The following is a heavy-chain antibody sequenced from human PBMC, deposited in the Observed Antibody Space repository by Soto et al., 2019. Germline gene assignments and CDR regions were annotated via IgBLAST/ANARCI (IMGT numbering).Heavy chain of an antibody. CDR2: IKSRTNGGTT. CDR3: TKDIRYGYSGLGALIDH. Sequence: PGGSLRLSCAVSGITFRNAWMTWVRQAPGKGLEWVGRIKSRTNGGTTDYGAPVKGRFTLSRDDSKNTVYLQMNSLKIEDTAVYYCTKDIRYGYSGLGALIDHWGQGTLVTVSS. CDR1: GITFRNAW. V-gene: IGHV3-15*01. J-gene: IGHJ4*02. D-gene: IGHD5-18*01.